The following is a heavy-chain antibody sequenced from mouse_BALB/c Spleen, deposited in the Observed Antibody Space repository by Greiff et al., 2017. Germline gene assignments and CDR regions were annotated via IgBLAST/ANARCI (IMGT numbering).Heavy chain of an antibody. CDR1: GFTFSSFG. Sequence: EVKLVESGGGLVQPGGSRKLSCAASGFTFSSFGMHWVRQPPEKGLEWVAYISSGSSTIYYAATVKGRFTISRDNPKNTLFLQMTSLRSEDTAMYYCARGRYGNDLDYWGQGTTLTVSS. D-gene: IGHD2-10*02. J-gene: IGHJ2*01. CDR2: ISSGSSTI. CDR3: ARGRYGNDLDY. V-gene: IGHV5-17*02.